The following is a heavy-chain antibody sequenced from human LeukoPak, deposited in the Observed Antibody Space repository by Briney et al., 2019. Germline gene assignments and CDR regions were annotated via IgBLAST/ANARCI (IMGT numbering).Heavy chain of an antibody. D-gene: IGHD3-22*01. J-gene: IGHJ4*02. V-gene: IGHV1-2*02. CDR3: ARNYYDSSGSPLDY. CDR2: INPNSGGT. Sequence: ASVKVSCKASGYTFTGYYMHWVRQAPGQGLEWMGWINPNSGGTNYAQKFQGRVTMTRDTSISTAYMELSRLRFDDTAVYYCARNYYDSSGSPLDYWGQGTLVTVSS. CDR1: GYTFTGYY.